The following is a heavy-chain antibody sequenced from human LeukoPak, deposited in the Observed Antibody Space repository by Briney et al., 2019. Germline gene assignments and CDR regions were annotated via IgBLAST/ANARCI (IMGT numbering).Heavy chain of an antibody. J-gene: IGHJ4*02. D-gene: IGHD3-22*01. V-gene: IGHV3-23*01. CDR2: ITSSGGRS. CDR1: SSYA. Sequence: GGSLRLSCAASSSYAMSWVRQAPGKGLEWVSTITSSGGRSYYADSVKGRFTISRDNSKNTLYLQMNSLRVEDTAVYYRAKSNGYFEYWGQGTLVPVSS. CDR3: AKSNGYFEY.